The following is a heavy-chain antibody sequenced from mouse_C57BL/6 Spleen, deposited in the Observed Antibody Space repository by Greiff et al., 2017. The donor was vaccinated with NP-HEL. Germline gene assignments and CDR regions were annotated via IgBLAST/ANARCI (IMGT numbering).Heavy chain of an antibody. V-gene: IGHV1-82*01. D-gene: IGHD3-2*02. CDR3: ARAQATYFDY. CDR2: IYPGDGDT. Sequence: VQLQQSGPELVKPGASVKISCKASGYAFSSSWMNWVKQRPGKGLEWIGRIYPGDGDTNYNGKFKGKATLTADKSSSTAYMQLSSLTSEDSAVYFCARAQATYFDYWGQGTTLTVSS. CDR1: GYAFSSSW. J-gene: IGHJ2*01.